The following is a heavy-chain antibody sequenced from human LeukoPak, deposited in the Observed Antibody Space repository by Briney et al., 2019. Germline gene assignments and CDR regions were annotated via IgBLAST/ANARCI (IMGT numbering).Heavy chain of an antibody. CDR2: ISAYNGNT. V-gene: IGHV1-18*01. CDR1: GYTFTSYG. CDR3: ARDRREYIAAVGPPDFDY. J-gene: IGHJ4*02. D-gene: IGHD6-13*01. Sequence: ASVKVSCKASGYTFTSYGISWVRQAPGQGLEWMGWISAYNGNTNYAQKLQGRVTMTTDTSTSTAYMELRSLRSDDTAVYYCARDRREYIAAVGPPDFDYWGQGTLVTVSS.